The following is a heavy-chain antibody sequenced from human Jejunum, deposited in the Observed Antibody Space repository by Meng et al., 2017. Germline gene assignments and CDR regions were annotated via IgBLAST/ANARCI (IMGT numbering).Heavy chain of an antibody. Sequence: GGSLRPSCAISGFTFSSYWMTWVRQAPGKGLEWVASINQDGSRVEYPDSVKGRFTISRDNTENSLYLQVNSLRAGDTAMYYCARDPDIALPGQGEDAFDIWGQGTMVTVSS. CDR2: INQDGSRV. CDR1: GFTFSSYW. D-gene: IGHD6-19*01. V-gene: IGHV3-7*01. CDR3: ARDPDIALPGQGEDAFDI. J-gene: IGHJ3*02.